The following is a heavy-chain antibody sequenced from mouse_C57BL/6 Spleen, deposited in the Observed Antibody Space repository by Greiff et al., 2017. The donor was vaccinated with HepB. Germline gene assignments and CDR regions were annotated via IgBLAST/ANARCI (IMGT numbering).Heavy chain of an antibody. J-gene: IGHJ4*01. CDR3: YGSSYDYAMDY. CDR2: ISSGSSTI. CDR1: GFTFSDYG. Sequence: EVMLVESGGGLVKPGGSLKLSCAASGFTFSDYGMHWVRQAPEKGLEWVAYISSGSSTIYYADTVKGRFTISRDNAKNTLFLQMTSLRSEDTAMYYCYGSSYDYAMDYWGQGTSVTVSS. V-gene: IGHV5-17*01. D-gene: IGHD1-1*01.